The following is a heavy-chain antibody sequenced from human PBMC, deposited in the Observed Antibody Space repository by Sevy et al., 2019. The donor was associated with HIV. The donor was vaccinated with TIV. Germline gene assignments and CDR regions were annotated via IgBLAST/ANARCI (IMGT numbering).Heavy chain of an antibody. Sequence: GGSLRLSCAASGSIFSNYDMHWVRQAPGKGLEWVAFIRYDGSYKYYADSVKGRFTISRDNSKNTLYVQMNSLRAEDTAIYYCATEVYSSTWYNDAFGIWGQGAMVTVSS. J-gene: IGHJ3*02. CDR1: GSIFSNYD. CDR3: ATEVYSSTWYNDAFGI. V-gene: IGHV3-30*02. CDR2: IRYDGSYK. D-gene: IGHD6-13*01.